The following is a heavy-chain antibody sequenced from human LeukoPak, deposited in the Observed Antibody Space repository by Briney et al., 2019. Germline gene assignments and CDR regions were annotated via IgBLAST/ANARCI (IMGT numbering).Heavy chain of an antibody. J-gene: IGHJ3*02. CDR2: IYYGGST. CDR3: ARRPYSTFDI. D-gene: IGHD6-13*01. V-gene: IGHV4-39*01. Sequence: SETLSLTCTVSGDSLSSSTYYWAWIRQPPGKGPEWIGSIYYGGSTYYNPSLKTRVAISVDTSKNQFSLKLNSVTAADTAVYYCARRPYSTFDIWGQGTLVTVSS. CDR1: GDSLSSSTYY.